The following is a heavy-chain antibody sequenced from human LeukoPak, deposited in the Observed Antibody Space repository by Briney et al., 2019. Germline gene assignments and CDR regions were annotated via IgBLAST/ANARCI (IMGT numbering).Heavy chain of an antibody. Sequence: PGGSLRLSCAASGFTFSSYSMNWIRQPPGKGLEWIGYIYYSGSTNYNPSLKSRVTISVDTSKNQFSLKLSSVTAADTAVYYCARDRRSSSWYVKSYYYYGMDVWGQGTTVTVSS. V-gene: IGHV4-59*01. D-gene: IGHD6-13*01. CDR2: IYYSGST. J-gene: IGHJ6*02. CDR3: ARDRRSSSWYVKSYYYYGMDV. CDR1: GFTFSSYS.